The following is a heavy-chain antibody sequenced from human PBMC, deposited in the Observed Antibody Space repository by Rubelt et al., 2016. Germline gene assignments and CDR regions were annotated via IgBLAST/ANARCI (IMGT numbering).Heavy chain of an antibody. Sequence: QLQLQESGPGLVKPSETLSLTCTVSGGSISSSSYYWGWIRQPPGKGLEWIGSIYYSGSTYYNPSLKSRVTIAVDTSKNQFSRKRGSVTAADTAVYYCARDSEVRGAYYYYGMDVWGQGTTVTVSS. J-gene: IGHJ6*02. V-gene: IGHV4-39*07. CDR3: ARDSEVRGAYYYYGMDV. CDR1: GGSISSSSYY. CDR2: IYYSGST. D-gene: IGHD3-10*01.